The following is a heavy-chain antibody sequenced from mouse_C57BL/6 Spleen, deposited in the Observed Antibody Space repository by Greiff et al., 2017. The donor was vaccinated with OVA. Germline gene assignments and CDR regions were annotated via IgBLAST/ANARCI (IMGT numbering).Heavy chain of an antibody. V-gene: IGHV10-1*01. CDR2: IRSKSNNYAT. Sequence: EVKLLESGGGLVQPKGSLKLSCAASGFSFNTYAMNWVRQAPGKGLEWVARIRSKSNNYATYYADSVKDRFTISRDDSESMLYLQMNNLKTEDTAMYYCVREAFYGSSRAWFAYWGQGTLVTVSA. CDR3: VREAFYGSSRAWFAY. D-gene: IGHD1-1*01. CDR1: GFSFNTYA. J-gene: IGHJ3*01.